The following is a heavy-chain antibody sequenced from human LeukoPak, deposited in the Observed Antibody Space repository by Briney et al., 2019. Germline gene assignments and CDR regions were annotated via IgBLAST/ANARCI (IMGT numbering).Heavy chain of an antibody. CDR2: LNHSGST. CDR3: ARKLTYYYDSSGYWPFGY. D-gene: IGHD3-22*01. Sequence: PSETLSLTCAVYGGSFSGYYWSWIRQPPGKGLEWIGELNHSGSTNYNPSLKSRVTISVDTSKNQFSLKLSSVTAADTAVYYCARKLTYYYDSSGYWPFGYWGQGTLVTVSS. CDR1: GGSFSGYY. V-gene: IGHV4-34*01. J-gene: IGHJ4*02.